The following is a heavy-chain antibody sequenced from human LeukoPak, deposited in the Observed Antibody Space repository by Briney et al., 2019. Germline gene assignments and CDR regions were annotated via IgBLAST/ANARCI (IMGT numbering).Heavy chain of an antibody. Sequence: SETLSLTCTVSGGSISSGSYYWSWIRQPAGKGLEWIGRIYTSGSTNYNPSLESRATISVDTSKNQFSLKLSSVTAADTAVYYCARDRKYYYDSSGYYNYYFDYWGQGTLVTVSS. CDR1: GGSISSGSYY. V-gene: IGHV4-61*02. D-gene: IGHD3-22*01. J-gene: IGHJ4*02. CDR2: IYTSGST. CDR3: ARDRKYYYDSSGYYNYYFDY.